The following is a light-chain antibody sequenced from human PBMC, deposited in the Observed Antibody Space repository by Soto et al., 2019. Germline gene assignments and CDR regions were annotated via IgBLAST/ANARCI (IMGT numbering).Light chain of an antibody. Sequence: QSALTQPASVSASPGQAITISCTGTSSDIGSYNLVSWYQHHPGKAPKLMIYEVSKRPSGASNRFSGSKSGNTASLTISGIQAEDDADYYCCSNAGSSRYVFGTGTKVTVL. CDR3: CSNAGSSRYV. J-gene: IGLJ1*01. V-gene: IGLV2-23*02. CDR2: EVS. CDR1: SSDIGSYNL.